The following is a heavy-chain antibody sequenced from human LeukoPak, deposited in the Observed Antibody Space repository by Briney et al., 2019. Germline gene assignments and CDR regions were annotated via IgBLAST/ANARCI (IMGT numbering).Heavy chain of an antibody. V-gene: IGHV3-64D*06. CDR3: VKDGSGSYYTYYFDY. CDR2: ISSNGGST. D-gene: IGHD3-10*01. J-gene: IGHJ4*02. Sequence: GGSLRLSCSASGFTFSRYAMHWVRQAPGKGLEYVSAISSNGGSTYYADPVKGRFTISRDNSKNTLYLQMSSLRAEDTAVYYCVKDGSGSYYTYYFDYWGQGTLVTVSS. CDR1: GFTFSRYA.